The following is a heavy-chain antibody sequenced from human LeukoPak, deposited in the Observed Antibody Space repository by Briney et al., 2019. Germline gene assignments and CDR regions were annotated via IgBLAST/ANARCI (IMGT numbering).Heavy chain of an antibody. CDR2: IIPIFGTA. D-gene: IGHD3-10*01. V-gene: IGHV1-69*05. CDR3: ARENALWFGEWRFVFDP. CDR1: GGTFSSYA. Sequence: LVKVSCKASGGTFSSYAISWVRQAPGQGLEWMGGIIPIFGTANYAQKFQGRVTITTDESTSTAYMELSSLRSEDTAVYYCARENALWFGEWRFVFDPWGQGTLVTVSS. J-gene: IGHJ5*02.